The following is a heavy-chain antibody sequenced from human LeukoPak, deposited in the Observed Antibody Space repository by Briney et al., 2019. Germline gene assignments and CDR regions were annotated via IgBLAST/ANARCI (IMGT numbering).Heavy chain of an antibody. J-gene: IGHJ4*02. CDR1: GFTFSSYT. CDR2: INGRGDDT. D-gene: IGHD6-19*01. V-gene: IGHV3-23*01. CDR3: AKGHRSSSSFFDS. Sequence: GGSLRLSCAASGFTFSSYTMNWVRQAPGRGLEWVSAINGRGDDTYYPDSVKGRFTISRDNSNNTLYLQMNSLRAEDTAVYYCAKGHRSSSSFFDSWGQGILVTVSS.